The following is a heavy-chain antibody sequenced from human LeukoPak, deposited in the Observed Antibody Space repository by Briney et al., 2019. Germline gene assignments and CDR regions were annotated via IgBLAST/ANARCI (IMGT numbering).Heavy chain of an antibody. CDR3: ARDLGYCSGGSCNYGMDV. Sequence: PSETLSLTCTVSGGSISSYYWSWIRQPPGKGLEWIGYIYYSGTTNYNPSLKSRVTISVDTSKNQFSLKLSSVTAADTAVYYCARDLGYCSGGSCNYGMDVWGQGTTVTVSS. J-gene: IGHJ6*02. CDR2: IYYSGTT. D-gene: IGHD2-15*01. V-gene: IGHV4-59*01. CDR1: GGSISSYY.